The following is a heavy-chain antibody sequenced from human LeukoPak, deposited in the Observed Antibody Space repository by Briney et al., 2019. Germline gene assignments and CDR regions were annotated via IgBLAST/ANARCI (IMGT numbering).Heavy chain of an antibody. CDR3: AGGESEYTTSGDFAY. D-gene: IGHD3-16*01. CDR2: ISSSGGTI. CDR1: RFTFSDYY. V-gene: IGHV3-11*04. Sequence: GGSLRLSCAASRFTFSDYYMTWIRQAPGKGLEWVSYISSSGGTIYYADSVKGRFIISRDNAKNSLYLQLISLRAEDTAVYYCAGGESEYTTSGDFAYWGQGTLVTVSS. J-gene: IGHJ4*02.